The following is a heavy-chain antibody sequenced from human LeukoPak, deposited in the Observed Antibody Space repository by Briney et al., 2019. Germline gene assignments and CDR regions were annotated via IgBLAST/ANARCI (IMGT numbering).Heavy chain of an antibody. V-gene: IGHV3-48*01. CDR1: GFTFSSYS. CDR3: ALRPQHDYGDLNWFDP. J-gene: IGHJ5*02. CDR2: ISSSSSTI. D-gene: IGHD4-17*01. Sequence: PGGSLRLSCAASGFTFSSYSMNWVRQAPGKGLEWVSYISSSSSTIYYADSVKGRFTISRDNAKNSLYLQMNSLRAEDTAVYYCALRPQHDYGDLNWFDPWGQGTLVTVSS.